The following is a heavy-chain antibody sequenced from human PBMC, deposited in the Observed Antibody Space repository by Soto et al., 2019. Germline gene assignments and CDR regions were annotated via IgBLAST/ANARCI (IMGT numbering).Heavy chain of an antibody. CDR2: ISGGGRPI. V-gene: IGHV3-48*02. CDR3: ARDLGWAFDS. D-gene: IGHD6-19*01. J-gene: IGHJ4*02. Sequence: EVQLVESGGGSVQPGGSLRLSCAASGFTFSTFSMNWVRQAPGRGLEWISYISGGGRPISYADSVKGRFTISRENAKNSLYLQMDSLTDEDTAVYYCARDLGWAFDSWGQGTLVTVSS. CDR1: GFTFSTFS.